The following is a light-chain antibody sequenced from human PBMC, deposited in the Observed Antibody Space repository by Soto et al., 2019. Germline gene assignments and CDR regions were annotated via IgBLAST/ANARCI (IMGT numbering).Light chain of an antibody. V-gene: IGKV3-20*01. J-gene: IGKJ3*01. CDR3: QHYGTSAL. Sequence: EIVLTQSPGTLSLSPGERATLSCRASQSVSEMYLAWYQQKPGQAPMLLIYASNRATGIPDRFSGSGSGTDFTLTISRLEPEDFAVYYCQHYGTSALFGPGTKVEIK. CDR1: QSVSEMY. CDR2: AS.